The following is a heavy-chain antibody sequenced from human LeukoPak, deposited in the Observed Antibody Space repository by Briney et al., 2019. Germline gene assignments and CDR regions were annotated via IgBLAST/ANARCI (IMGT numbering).Heavy chain of an antibody. CDR1: GGSFNDYY. J-gene: IGHJ4*02. CDR3: ARARTNYYYDSSGYTTRGGFFDS. V-gene: IGHV4-34*01. D-gene: IGHD3-22*01. CDR2: IDQSGST. Sequence: SETLSLTCAVYGGSFNDYYWNWIRQPPGKGLEWIGKIDQSGSTIYNSSLKSRVTISVDTSKNQFSLNLTSVTAADTAFYYCARARTNYYYDSSGYTTRGGFFDSWGLGTLVTVSS.